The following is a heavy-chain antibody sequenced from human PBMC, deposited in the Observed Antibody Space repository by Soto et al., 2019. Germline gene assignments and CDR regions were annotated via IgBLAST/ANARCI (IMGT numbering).Heavy chain of an antibody. CDR3: AKDLWLFSSPGRQLAPRGRFDY. CDR2: ISGSGGST. CDR1: GFTFSSYA. V-gene: IGHV3-23*01. D-gene: IGHD6-13*01. J-gene: IGHJ4*02. Sequence: GSLRLSCAASGFTFSSYAMSWLCKTQRKGLEWVSAISGSGGSTYYADSVKGRFTISRDNSKNTLYLQMNSLRAEDTAVYYCAKDLWLFSSPGRQLAPRGRFDYLGQGNLVTVS.